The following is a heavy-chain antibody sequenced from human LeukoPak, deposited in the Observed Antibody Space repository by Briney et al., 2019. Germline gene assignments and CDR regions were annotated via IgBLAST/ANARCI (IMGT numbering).Heavy chain of an antibody. J-gene: IGHJ4*02. D-gene: IGHD3-9*01. CDR2: FDPEDGET. Sequence: GASVKVSCKASGGTFTSYYMHWVRQAPGKGLEWMGGFDPEDGETIYAQKFQGRVTMTEDTSTDTAYMELSSLRSEDTAVYYCATSADILTGYYDFDYWGQGTLVTVSS. CDR3: ATSADILTGYYDFDY. CDR1: GGTFTSYY. V-gene: IGHV1-24*01.